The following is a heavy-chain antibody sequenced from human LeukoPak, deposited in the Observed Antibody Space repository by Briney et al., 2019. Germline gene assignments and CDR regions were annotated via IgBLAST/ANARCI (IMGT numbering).Heavy chain of an antibody. CDR3: ARVARGSSPTGPDYYYYMDV. D-gene: IGHD3-10*01. Sequence: SETLSLTCTVSGGSVRSSSYSWGWIRQPPGKGLEWIGTIYFTGKTYYAPSLKSRLTISLDTSKNQFSLKLSSVTAADTAVYYCARVARGSSPTGPDYYYYMDVWGKGTTVTVSS. CDR1: GGSVRSSSYS. V-gene: IGHV4-39*07. CDR2: IYFTGKT. J-gene: IGHJ6*03.